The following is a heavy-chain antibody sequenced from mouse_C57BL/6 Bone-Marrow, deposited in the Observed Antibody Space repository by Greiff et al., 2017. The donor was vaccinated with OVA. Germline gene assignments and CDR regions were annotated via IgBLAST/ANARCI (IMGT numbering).Heavy chain of an antibody. D-gene: IGHD2-4*01. Sequence: EVKLVESGGGLVQPGESLKLSCESNEYYFTSHDMSWVRKTPEKRLELVAAINSDGGSTYYPDTMERRFIISRDNTKKTLYLQMSSLRSEDTAVYNYARRGDYAWFAYWGQGTLVTVSA. CDR1: EYYFTSHD. V-gene: IGHV5-2*03. J-gene: IGHJ3*01. CDR3: ARRGDYAWFAY. CDR2: INSDGGST.